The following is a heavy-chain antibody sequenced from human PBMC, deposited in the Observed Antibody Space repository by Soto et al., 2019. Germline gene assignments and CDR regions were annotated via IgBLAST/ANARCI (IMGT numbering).Heavy chain of an antibody. CDR1: GFTFSSYA. CDR3: ARGHLNYYYYGMDV. J-gene: IGHJ6*02. CDR2: ISYDGSNK. Sequence: QVQLVESGGGVVQPGRSLRLSCAASGFTFSSYAMHWVRQAPGKGLEWVAVISYDGSNKYYADSVKGRFTISRDNSKNTLYLQMNSLRAEDTAVYYCARGHLNYYYYGMDVWGQGTTVTVSS. V-gene: IGHV3-30-3*01.